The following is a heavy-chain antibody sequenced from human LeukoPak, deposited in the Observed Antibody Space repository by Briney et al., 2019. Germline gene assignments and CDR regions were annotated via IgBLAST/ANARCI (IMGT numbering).Heavy chain of an antibody. J-gene: IGHJ4*02. CDR2: IFSHGET. V-gene: IGHV3-66*01. CDR1: GFTVGNNY. D-gene: IGHD2-8*01. Sequence: PGGSLRLSCAASGFTVGNNYMTWVRQAPGKGLEWVSLIFSHGETSYADSVKGRSTISRDNSKNTLYLQMNGLRVEDTAVYYCARDPPAVSINTYAWGQGTLVTVSS. CDR3: ARDPPAVSINTYA.